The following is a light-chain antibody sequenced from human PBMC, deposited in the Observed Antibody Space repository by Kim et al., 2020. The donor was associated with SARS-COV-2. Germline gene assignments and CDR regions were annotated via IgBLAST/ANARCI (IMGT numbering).Light chain of an antibody. CDR2: QDT. Sequence: SYELTQPPSVSVSPGQTASITCSGDKLGDKYASWYQQTPGQSPVLVIFQDTKRPSGIPERFSGSNTGNTATLTISGTQAMDEADYYCQACDSSSGVFGGGTQRTVL. CDR3: QACDSSSGV. J-gene: IGLJ2*01. V-gene: IGLV3-1*01. CDR1: KLGDKY.